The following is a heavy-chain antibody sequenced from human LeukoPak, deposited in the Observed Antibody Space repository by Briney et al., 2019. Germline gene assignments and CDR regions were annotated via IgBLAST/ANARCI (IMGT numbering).Heavy chain of an antibody. J-gene: IGHJ4*02. CDR2: IYYSGST. Sequence: PSETLSLTCAVSGGSISSGGYSWSWIRQPPGKGLEWIGYIYYSGSTYYNPSLKSRVTISVDTSKNQFSLKLSSVTAADTAVYYCARSRATQVVVVAALDYWGQGTLVTVSS. V-gene: IGHV4-30-4*07. CDR3: ARSRATQVVVVAALDY. CDR1: GGSISSGGYS. D-gene: IGHD2-15*01.